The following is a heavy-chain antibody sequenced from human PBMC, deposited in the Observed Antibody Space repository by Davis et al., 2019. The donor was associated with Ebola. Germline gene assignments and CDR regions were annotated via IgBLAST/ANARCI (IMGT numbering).Heavy chain of an antibody. Sequence: SLSPSCAVSAFTSSSYGMHRVRQAPGHGLEWVAVISFDGSNKYYADSVKGRFTISRDNAKNSLYLQMNSLRAEDTAVYYCARSSPRSKYYDILTGYCHFDYWGQGTLVTVSS. CDR2: ISFDGSNK. D-gene: IGHD3-9*01. CDR1: AFTSSSYG. CDR3: ARSSPRSKYYDILTGYCHFDY. V-gene: IGHV3-30*03. J-gene: IGHJ4*02.